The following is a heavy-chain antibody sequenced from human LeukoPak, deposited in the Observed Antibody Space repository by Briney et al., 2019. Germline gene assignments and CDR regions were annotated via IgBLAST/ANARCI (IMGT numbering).Heavy chain of an antibody. CDR1: GFTFSSYS. CDR2: ISSSSSYI. J-gene: IGHJ5*02. CDR3: ARGNFPSRYDIFPPNWFDP. V-gene: IGHV3-21*01. Sequence: GGSLRLSCAASGFTFSSYSMNWVRQAPGKGLEWVSSISSSSSYIYYADSVKGRFTISRDNAKNSLYLQMNSLRAEDTAVYYCARGNFPSRYDIFPPNWFDPWGQGTLVTVSS. D-gene: IGHD3-9*01.